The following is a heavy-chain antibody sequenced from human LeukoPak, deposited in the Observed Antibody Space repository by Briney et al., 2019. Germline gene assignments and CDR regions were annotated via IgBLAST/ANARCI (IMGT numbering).Heavy chain of an antibody. J-gene: IGHJ4*02. V-gene: IGHV1-69*13. CDR3: ARGGVMATPLDY. CDR1: GGIFSRYA. D-gene: IGHD5-24*01. Sequence: ASVKVSCKASGGIFSRYATSWVRQAPGKGLEWMGGTIPMFGTANYAQKFQGRVTITADESTSTAYMELSSLRLEDTAVYYCARGGVMATPLDYWGQGTLVTVSS. CDR2: TIPMFGTA.